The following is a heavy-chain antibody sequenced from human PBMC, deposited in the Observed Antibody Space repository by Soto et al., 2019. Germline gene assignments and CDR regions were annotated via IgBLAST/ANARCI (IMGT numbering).Heavy chain of an antibody. J-gene: IGHJ2*01. CDR2: IYYSGST. CDR3: ARDTTMVRDWYFDR. Sequence: SETLSLTCTVSGGSISNGGYYWSWIRQHPGKGLEWIGYIYYSGSTYYNPSLKSRVTISVDTSKNQFSLKLSSVTAADTAVYYCARDTTMVRDWYFDRWGRGILVTVTS. D-gene: IGHD3-10*01. CDR1: GGSISNGGYY. V-gene: IGHV4-31*03.